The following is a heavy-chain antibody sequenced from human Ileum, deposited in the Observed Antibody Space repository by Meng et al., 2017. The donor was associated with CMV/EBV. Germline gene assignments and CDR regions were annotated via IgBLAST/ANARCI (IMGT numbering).Heavy chain of an antibody. CDR2: FSETESFDKT. CDR1: GDSINRANYF. J-gene: IGHJ4*02. CDR3: TKDLRGKWLGRTDDY. V-gene: IGHV3-23*01. D-gene: IGHD6-19*01. Sequence: VQLQESGPGLVEPSQTLSLTCTVSGDSINRANYFWSWIRQPPGKGLEWVSVFSETESFDKTYYADSVKGRFIISRDNSKNTLYLQMNSLRVEDTAVYYCTKDLRGKWLGRTDDYWGQGTLVTVSS.